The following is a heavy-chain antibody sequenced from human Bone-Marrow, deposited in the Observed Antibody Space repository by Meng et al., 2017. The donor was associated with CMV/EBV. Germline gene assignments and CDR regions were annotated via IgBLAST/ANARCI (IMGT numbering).Heavy chain of an antibody. J-gene: IGHJ3*02. CDR1: GFTFSSYS. V-gene: IGHV1-18*01. D-gene: IGHD2-2*01. Sequence: GESLKISCAASGFTFSSYSMNWVRQAPGKGLEWMGWISVYHNKANYAQEFQGRVILTTDTSTSTAYMELRSLTSDDTAVYYCARRGYCSSSRCIESALDIWGQGTMVTVSS. CDR2: ISVYHNKA. CDR3: ARRGYCSSSRCIESALDI.